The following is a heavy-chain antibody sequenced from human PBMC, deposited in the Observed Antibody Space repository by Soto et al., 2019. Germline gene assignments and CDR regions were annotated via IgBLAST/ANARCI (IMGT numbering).Heavy chain of an antibody. CDR1: EGSIGSGGYS. D-gene: IGHD3-10*01. CDR2: MYYSGST. Sequence: TLSHRWTVFEGSIGSGGYSGIWINTPRGKGVEWIGYMYYSGSTDYNPSLKSPVTISVDTSKNQFSLKLSSVTAADTAVYYCSRVYYGSGSYPDFVDWGQGTLVTVS. CDR3: SRVYYGSGSYPDFVD. V-gene: IGHV4-30-2*03. J-gene: IGHJ4*02.